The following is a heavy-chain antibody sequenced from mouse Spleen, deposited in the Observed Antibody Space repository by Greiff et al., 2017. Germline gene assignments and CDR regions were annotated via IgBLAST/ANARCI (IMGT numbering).Heavy chain of an antibody. CDR2: ISSGSSTI. Sequence: EVKLMESGGGLVKPGGSLKLSCAASGFTFSDYGMHWVRQAPEKGLEWVAYISSGSSTIYYADTVKGRFTISRDNAKNTLFLQMTSLRSEDTAMYYCARNQLEAMDYWGQGTSVTVSS. V-gene: IGHV5-17*01. J-gene: IGHJ4*01. CDR1: GFTFSDYG. D-gene: IGHD4-1*02. CDR3: ARNQLEAMDY.